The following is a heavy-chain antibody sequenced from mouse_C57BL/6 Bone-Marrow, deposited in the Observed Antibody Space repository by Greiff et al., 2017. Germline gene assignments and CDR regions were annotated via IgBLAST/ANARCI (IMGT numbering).Heavy chain of an antibody. Sequence: EVKLVESGGDLVKPGGSLKLSCAASGFTFSSYGMSWVRQTPDKRLEWVATISSGGSYTYYPDSVQGRFTISRDNAKNPLYLQRSSLKSEDTAMYYCARHRYYAYFDYWGQGTTLTVSS. J-gene: IGHJ2*01. CDR1: GFTFSSYG. CDR2: ISSGGSYT. CDR3: ARHRYYAYFDY. V-gene: IGHV5-6*01. D-gene: IGHD1-1*01.